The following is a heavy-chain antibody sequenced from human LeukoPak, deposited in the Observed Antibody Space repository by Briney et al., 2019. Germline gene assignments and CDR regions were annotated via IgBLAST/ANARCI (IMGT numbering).Heavy chain of an antibody. V-gene: IGHV4-34*01. Sequence: SETLSLTCAVSGGSFSGYYWTWIRQPPGKGLEWIGEINHSGSANYNPSPKSRVTISLDTSKNQFSLNLSSVTAADTAVYYCARGQGTVTTHWGQGTLVPVSS. J-gene: IGHJ4*02. D-gene: IGHD4-17*01. CDR2: INHSGSA. CDR1: GGSFSGYY. CDR3: ARGQGTVTTH.